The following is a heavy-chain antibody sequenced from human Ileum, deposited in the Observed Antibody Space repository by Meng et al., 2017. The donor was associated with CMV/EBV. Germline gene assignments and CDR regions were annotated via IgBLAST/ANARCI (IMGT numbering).Heavy chain of an antibody. CDR1: GFTLNTYS. CDR2: ISGNGGNT. D-gene: IGHD5-18*01. CDR3: AKGTSYSYGKFDT. V-gene: IGHV3-23*01. Sequence: EWDLLGCGGGLAQPVGSLRLSCVASGFTLNTYSMSWVRQTPGKGLEWLSLISGNGGNTYYIDSVKGRFTISRDNSKNTLYLQMNNLRAEDTAVYYCAKGTSYSYGKFDTWGQGTLVTVSS. J-gene: IGHJ4*02.